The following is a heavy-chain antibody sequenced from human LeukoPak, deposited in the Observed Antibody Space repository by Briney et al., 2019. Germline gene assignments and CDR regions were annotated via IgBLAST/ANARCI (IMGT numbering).Heavy chain of an antibody. CDR3: AKANRGSSSPA. J-gene: IGHJ4*02. Sequence: GGSLRLSCAASGFTFDDYAMHWVRQAPGKGLEWVSGISWNSGGIGYADSVKGRLTISRDNAKNSLYLQMNSLRAEDTALYYCAKANRGSSSPAWGQGTLVTVSS. CDR2: ISWNSGGI. D-gene: IGHD6-13*01. CDR1: GFTFDDYA. V-gene: IGHV3-9*01.